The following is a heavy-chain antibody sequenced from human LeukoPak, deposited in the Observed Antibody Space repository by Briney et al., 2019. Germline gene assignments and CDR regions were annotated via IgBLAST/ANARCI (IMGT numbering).Heavy chain of an antibody. Sequence: ASVKVSCKASGYTFTGYYMHWVRQAPGQGLEWMGWINPNSGGTNYAQKFQGRVTMTRDTSISTAYMELSRLRSDDTAVYYCARDLVPGTTFVYYYYGMDVWGQGTTVTVSS. CDR2: INPNSGGT. J-gene: IGHJ6*02. D-gene: IGHD1-7*01. CDR3: ARDLVPGTTFVYYYYGMDV. V-gene: IGHV1-2*02. CDR1: GYTFTGYY.